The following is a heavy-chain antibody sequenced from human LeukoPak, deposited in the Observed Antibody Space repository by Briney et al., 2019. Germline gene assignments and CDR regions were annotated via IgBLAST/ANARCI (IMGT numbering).Heavy chain of an antibody. CDR3: ARSSSSWYYYYGMDV. D-gene: IGHD6-13*01. CDR1: GYTFTSYG. CDR2: ISAYNGNT. Sequence: ASVKVSCKASGYTFTSYGISWVRQAPGQGLEWMGWISAYNGNTNYAQKLQGRVTMTTDTSTSTAYMELRSLRSDDTAVYYCARSSSSWYYYYGMDVWGKGTTVTVSS. V-gene: IGHV1-18*04. J-gene: IGHJ6*04.